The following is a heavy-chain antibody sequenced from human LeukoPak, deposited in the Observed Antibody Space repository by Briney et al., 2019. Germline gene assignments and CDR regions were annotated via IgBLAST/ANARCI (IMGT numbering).Heavy chain of an antibody. Sequence: SETLSLTCTVSGGSLSSYYWSWIRQPPGKGLEWIGYIYYSGSTNYNPSLKSRVTISVDTSQNQFSLKLSSVTAADTAVYYCARGAANPLNYYYYMDVWGKGTTVTVSS. V-gene: IGHV4-59*01. CDR3: ARGAANPLNYYYYMDV. D-gene: IGHD4/OR15-4a*01. J-gene: IGHJ6*03. CDR2: IYYSGST. CDR1: GGSLSSYY.